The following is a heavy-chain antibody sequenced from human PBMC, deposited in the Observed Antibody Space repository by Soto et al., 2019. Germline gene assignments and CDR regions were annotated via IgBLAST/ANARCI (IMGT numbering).Heavy chain of an antibody. V-gene: IGHV3-30-3*01. Sequence: ESGGGVVQPGRSLRLSCAASGFTFSSYAMHWVRQAPGKGLEWVAVISYDGSNKYYADSVKGRFTISRDNSKNTLYLQMNSLRAEDTAVYYCARVEAVAGGYGMDVWGQGTTVTVSS. CDR3: ARVEAVAGGYGMDV. D-gene: IGHD6-19*01. CDR2: ISYDGSNK. CDR1: GFTFSSYA. J-gene: IGHJ6*02.